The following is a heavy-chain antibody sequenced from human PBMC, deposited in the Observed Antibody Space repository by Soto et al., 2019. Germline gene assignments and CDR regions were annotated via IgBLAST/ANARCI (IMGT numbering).Heavy chain of an antibody. J-gene: IGHJ6*02. V-gene: IGHV5-51*01. CDR2: IYPGDSDT. Sequence: CKGSGYSFTSYWIGWVRQMPGKGLEWMGIIYPGDSDTRYSPSFQGQVTISADKSISTAYLQWSSLKASDTAMYYCARAGLPTVVTPGPYYYGMDVWGQGTTVTVSS. D-gene: IGHD4-17*01. CDR1: GYSFTSYW. CDR3: ARAGLPTVVTPGPYYYGMDV.